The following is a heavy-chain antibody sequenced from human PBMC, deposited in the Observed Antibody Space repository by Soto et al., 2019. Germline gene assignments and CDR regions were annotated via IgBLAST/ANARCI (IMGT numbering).Heavy chain of an antibody. CDR3: AIGYTVIFGVAIKEGYGMVI. D-gene: IGHD3-3*01. V-gene: IGHV1-69*01. Sequence: QVQLVQSGAEVKKPGSSVKVSCKASGGSFSSYTFSWVRRAPGQGLEWMGGIIPIFGTAYYAQRFQGIVTIIADASTTTAYMAMSSLRSEDTAVYYCAIGYTVIFGVAIKEGYGMVIWGQGTTVTVSS. CDR2: IIPIFGTA. CDR1: GGSFSSYT. J-gene: IGHJ6*02.